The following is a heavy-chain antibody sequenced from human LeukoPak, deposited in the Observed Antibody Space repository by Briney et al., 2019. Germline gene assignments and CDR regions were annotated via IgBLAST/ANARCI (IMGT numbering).Heavy chain of an antibody. CDR2: IIPILGIA. Sequence: SVKVSCKASGGTFSSYAISWVRQAPGQGLEWMGRIIPILGIANYAQEFQGRVTITADKSTSTAYMELSSLRSEDTAVYYCARDYCSSTSCYDAFDIWGQGTMVTVSS. V-gene: IGHV1-69*04. J-gene: IGHJ3*02. CDR3: ARDYCSSTSCYDAFDI. D-gene: IGHD2-2*01. CDR1: GGTFSSYA.